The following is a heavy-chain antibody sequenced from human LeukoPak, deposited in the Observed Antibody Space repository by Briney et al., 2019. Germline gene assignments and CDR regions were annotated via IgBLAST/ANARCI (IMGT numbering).Heavy chain of an antibody. J-gene: IGHJ4*02. V-gene: IGHV3-30*02. Sequence: PGGSLRLSCAASGFTFSSYGMHWVRQAPGKGLEWVAFIRYDGSDKFYGDSVKGRFTTSRDNSKNTLYLQMSRLRVGDTAVYYCAKDLDCSGGTCHKAFDCWGQGTLVTVSS. CDR3: AKDLDCSGGTCHKAFDC. CDR1: GFTFSSYG. D-gene: IGHD2-15*01. CDR2: IRYDGSDK.